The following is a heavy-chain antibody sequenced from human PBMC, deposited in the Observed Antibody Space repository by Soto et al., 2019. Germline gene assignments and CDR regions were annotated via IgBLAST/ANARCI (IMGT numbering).Heavy chain of an antibody. CDR1: GFTFDDYA. J-gene: IGHJ4*02. Sequence: EVQLVESGEGLVQPGRSLRLSCAASGFTFDDYAMHWVRQAPGKGLEWVSGISWNSGSIGYADSVKGRFTISRDNAKNSLYLQMNSLRAEDTALYYCAKDIGWVLGATFNYWGQGTLVTVSS. V-gene: IGHV3-9*01. CDR3: AKDIGWVLGATFNY. CDR2: ISWNSGSI. D-gene: IGHD1-26*01.